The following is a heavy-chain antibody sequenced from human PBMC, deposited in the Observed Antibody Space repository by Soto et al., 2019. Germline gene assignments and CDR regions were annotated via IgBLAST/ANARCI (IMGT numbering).Heavy chain of an antibody. CDR1: GGTFSTYA. CDR2: ISYDGTNK. Sequence: GGSLRLSCVASGGTFSTYAMHFVRKAPGKGLEWVAIISYDGTNKYYADSVKGRFTISRDNSKNTLYLQMNSLRAEDTAVYYCAKEGSGYDLYYYYYYGMDVWGQGTTVTVSS. D-gene: IGHD5-12*01. J-gene: IGHJ6*02. CDR3: AKEGSGYDLYYYYYYGMDV. V-gene: IGHV3-30*04.